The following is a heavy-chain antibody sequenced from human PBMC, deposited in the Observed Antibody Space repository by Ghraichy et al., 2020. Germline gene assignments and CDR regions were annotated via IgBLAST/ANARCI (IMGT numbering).Heavy chain of an antibody. CDR1: GFSFSSYS. CDR2: ISGSSLYI. V-gene: IGHV3-21*01. CDR3: ARGDPPQLLWFGA. Sequence: GGSLRLSCAASGFSFSSYSMNWVRQAPGKGLEWVSSISGSSLYIYYADSVKGRFTISRDNAKNSLHLQMNSLRVDDTAVYYCARGDPPQLLWFGAGAQGTLVTVSS. J-gene: IGHJ1*01. D-gene: IGHD3-10*01.